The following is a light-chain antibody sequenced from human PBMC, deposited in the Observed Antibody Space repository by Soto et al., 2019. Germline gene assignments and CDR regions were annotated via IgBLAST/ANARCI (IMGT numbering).Light chain of an antibody. CDR2: DAS. CDR1: QSVVSY. J-gene: IGKJ4*01. CDR3: QQRSNWPLT. Sequence: IMLTQSPATLYLSPGERATLSCRASQSVVSYLAWYQRRPGQAPSLLIYDASNRATGIPARFSGSGSGTDFTLTISSLEHEDFAVYYCQQRSNWPLTFGGGTKVDIK. V-gene: IGKV3-11*01.